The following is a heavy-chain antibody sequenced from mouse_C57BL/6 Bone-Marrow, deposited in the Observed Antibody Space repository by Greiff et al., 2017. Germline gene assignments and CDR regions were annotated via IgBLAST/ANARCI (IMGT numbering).Heavy chain of an antibody. D-gene: IGHD3-1*01. J-gene: IGHJ2*01. Sequence: QVQLQQSGAELARPGASVKLSCKASGYTFTSYGISWVKQRTGQGLEWIGEIYPRSGNTYYNEKFKGKATLTADKSSSTAYMELRSLTSEDSAVYFCARSGDGGDYFDYWGQGTTLTVSS. V-gene: IGHV1-81*01. CDR2: IYPRSGNT. CDR1: GYTFTSYG. CDR3: ARSGDGGDYFDY.